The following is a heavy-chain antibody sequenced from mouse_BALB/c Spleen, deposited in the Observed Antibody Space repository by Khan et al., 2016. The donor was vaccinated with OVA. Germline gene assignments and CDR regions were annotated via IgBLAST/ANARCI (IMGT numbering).Heavy chain of an antibody. D-gene: IGHD4-1*01. J-gene: IGHJ2*01. V-gene: IGHV1S136*01. CDR3: ARGNWQSYYFDY. Sequence: EVKLQESGPDLVKPGTSVKMSCKASGYIFTNYLIHWVKQKPGQGLEWIGYINPYNGATKYNEKFKGKATLTSDKSSITAYMELSSLTSEDSAVYAGARGNWQSYYFDYWGQGTTLTVSS. CDR1: GYIFTNYL. CDR2: INPYNGAT.